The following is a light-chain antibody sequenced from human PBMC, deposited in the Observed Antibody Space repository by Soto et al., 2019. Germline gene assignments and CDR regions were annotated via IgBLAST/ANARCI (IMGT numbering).Light chain of an antibody. CDR3: QQYNNWPPYT. CDR1: QSVTSN. CDR2: GAS. V-gene: IGKV3-15*01. Sequence: EVVMPQSPATLSVSQGERATLSCRASQSVTSNLAWYQQKPGQAPRLLIYGASTRATGIPARFSGSGSGTEFTLTISSLQSEDFAVYYCQQYNNWPPYTFGQGTKVDIK. J-gene: IGKJ2*01.